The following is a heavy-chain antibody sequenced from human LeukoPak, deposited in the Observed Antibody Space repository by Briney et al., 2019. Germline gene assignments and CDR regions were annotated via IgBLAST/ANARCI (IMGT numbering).Heavy chain of an antibody. Sequence: SETLSRTCAVYGGSFSGYYWSWIRQPPGKGLEWIGEINHSGSTNYNPSLKSRVIISVDTSKNQFSLKLSAVTAADTAVYYCARVGSGSYLNYYYMDVWGKGTTVTVSS. CDR2: INHSGST. CDR3: ARVGSGSYLNYYYMDV. D-gene: IGHD1-26*01. J-gene: IGHJ6*03. CDR1: GGSFSGYY. V-gene: IGHV4-34*01.